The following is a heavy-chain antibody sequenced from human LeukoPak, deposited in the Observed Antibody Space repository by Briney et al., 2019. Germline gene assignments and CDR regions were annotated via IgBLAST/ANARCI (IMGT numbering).Heavy chain of an antibody. CDR2: IWSDGSNK. V-gene: IGHV3-33*01. CDR3: LCIGGLGIVH. J-gene: IGHJ4*02. D-gene: IGHD1-26*01. CDR1: GFTFSGYG. Sequence: GGSLRLSCATSGFTFSGYGMHWVRQAPGKGLEWVTVIWSDGSNKYYADSVKGRFTISRDNSKNTLYLQMDSLRSEDTAVYYCLCIGGLGIVHWGQGTLVTVSS.